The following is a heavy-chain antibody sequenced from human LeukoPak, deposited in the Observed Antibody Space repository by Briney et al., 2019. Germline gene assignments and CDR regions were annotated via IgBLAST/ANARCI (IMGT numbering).Heavy chain of an antibody. J-gene: IGHJ4*02. Sequence: GGSLRLSCGAWGFTLSIYAMTWVRQAPGEGVEGVSAISGSGGRTYYADSVKGRFTISSDNSKTTLHLQMTSLRAEDTAVSYCAKDLSSSGSAYYFDYWGQGTLVTVSS. CDR3: AKDLSSSGSAYYFDY. CDR1: GFTLSIYA. D-gene: IGHD6-19*01. V-gene: IGHV3-23*01. CDR2: ISGSGGRT.